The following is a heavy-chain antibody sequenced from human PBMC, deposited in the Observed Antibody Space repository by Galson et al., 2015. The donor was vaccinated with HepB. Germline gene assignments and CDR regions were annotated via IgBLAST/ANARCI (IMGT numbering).Heavy chain of an antibody. CDR3: ARGYCSGGSCYGYFDY. V-gene: IGHV1-18*01. CDR2: ISAYNGNT. CDR1: GYTFTSYS. Sequence: SVKVSCKASGYTFTSYSISWVRQAPGQGLEWMGWISAYNGNTNYAQKLQGRVTMTTDTSTSTAYMELRSLRSDDTAVYYCARGYCSGGSCYGYFDYWGQGTLVTVSS. D-gene: IGHD2-15*01. J-gene: IGHJ4*02.